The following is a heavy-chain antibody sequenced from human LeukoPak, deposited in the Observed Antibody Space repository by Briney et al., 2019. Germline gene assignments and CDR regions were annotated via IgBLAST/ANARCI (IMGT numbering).Heavy chain of an antibody. Sequence: ASVKVSCKASGYTFTSYAMHWVRQAPGQRLEWMGWINAGNGNTKYSQKFQGRVTITADESTSTAYMELSSLRSEDTAVYYCARDPAAAGRVVYYYYGMDVWGQGTTVTVSS. CDR2: INAGNGNT. D-gene: IGHD6-13*01. CDR1: GYTFTSYA. CDR3: ARDPAAAGRVVYYYYGMDV. J-gene: IGHJ6*02. V-gene: IGHV1-3*01.